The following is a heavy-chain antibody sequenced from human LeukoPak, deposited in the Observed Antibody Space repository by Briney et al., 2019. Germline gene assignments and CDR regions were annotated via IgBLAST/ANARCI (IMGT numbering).Heavy chain of an antibody. Sequence: GESLKISCKGSGDSFTNYWIGWVRQMPGKGLEWMGIVYPGDSDTTYSPSFQGQVTISADKSVSTAYLQWSSLKASDTAMYYCARGRRYFDYWGQGTLVTVSS. CDR1: GDSFTNYW. CDR3: ARGRRYFDY. D-gene: IGHD1-14*01. CDR2: VYPGDSDT. J-gene: IGHJ4*02. V-gene: IGHV5-51*01.